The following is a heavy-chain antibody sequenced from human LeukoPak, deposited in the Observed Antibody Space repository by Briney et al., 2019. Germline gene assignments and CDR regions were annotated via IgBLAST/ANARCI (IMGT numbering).Heavy chain of an antibody. CDR2: ISAYNGNT. CDR1: GYTFTSYG. Sequence: ASVKVSCKASGYTFTSYGISWVRQAPGRGLEWMGWISAYNGNTNYAQKLQGRVTMTTDTSTSTAYMGLRSLRSDDTAVYYCARKPRGLPSSSYYMDVWGKGTTVTVSS. CDR3: ARKPRGLPSSSYYMDV. V-gene: IGHV1-18*01. J-gene: IGHJ6*03. D-gene: IGHD5-18*01.